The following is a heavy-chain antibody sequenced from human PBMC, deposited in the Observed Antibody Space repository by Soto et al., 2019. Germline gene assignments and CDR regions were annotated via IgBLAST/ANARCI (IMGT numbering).Heavy chain of an antibody. D-gene: IGHD5-18*01. CDR3: AKDLKGNGYGKNSLAP. V-gene: IGHV3-30*18. CDR2: ISYDGSNK. Sequence: QNPGKGLEWVEVISYDGSNKYYADSVKGRFTISRDNSKNTLYLQMNSLRAEDTAVYYFAKDLKGNGYGKNSLAPWAYGTLVTVSS. J-gene: IGHJ5*02.